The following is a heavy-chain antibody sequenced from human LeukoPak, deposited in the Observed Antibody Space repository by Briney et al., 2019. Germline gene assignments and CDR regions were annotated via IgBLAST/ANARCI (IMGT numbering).Heavy chain of an antibody. CDR1: GFTFSSYG. Sequence: PGGSLRLSCAASGFTFSSYGMHWVRQAPGKGLEWVAFIRYDGSNKYYADSVKGRFTISRDNSKNTLDLQMSSLRAEDTAVNYCAKDPRVPAAMSFDYWGQGTLASVSS. D-gene: IGHD2-2*01. CDR2: IRYDGSNK. CDR3: AKDPRVPAAMSFDY. V-gene: IGHV3-30*02. J-gene: IGHJ4*02.